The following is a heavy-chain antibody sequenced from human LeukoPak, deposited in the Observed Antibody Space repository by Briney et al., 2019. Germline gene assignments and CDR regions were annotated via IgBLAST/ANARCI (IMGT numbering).Heavy chain of an antibody. J-gene: IGHJ4*02. Sequence: GGSLRLSCAVSGFTFSSYAMIWVRQPPGKGLEWVSSIFPSGGEIHYADSVRGRFTISRDNSKSTLSLQMNSLRAEDTAIYYCATYRQVLLPFESWGQGTLVTVSS. CDR3: ATYRQVLLPFES. CDR2: IFPSGGEI. V-gene: IGHV3-23*01. D-gene: IGHD2-8*02. CDR1: GFTFSSYA.